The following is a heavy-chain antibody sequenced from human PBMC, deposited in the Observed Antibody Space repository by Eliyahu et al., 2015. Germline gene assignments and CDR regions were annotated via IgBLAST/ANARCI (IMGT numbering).Heavy chain of an antibody. V-gene: IGHV4-30-4*01. CDR1: GGSISXGDXY. CDR2: IYYSGST. CDR3: ARGGGNSPSGAFDI. J-gene: IGHJ3*02. Sequence: QVQLQESGPGLVKPSQTLSLTCXXXGGSISXGDXYGSWIXQPPGKGLEWXGYIYYSGSTYYNPSLKSRVTISVDTSKNQFSLKLSSVTAADTAVYYCARGGGNSPSGAFDIWGQGTMVTVSS. D-gene: IGHD4-23*01.